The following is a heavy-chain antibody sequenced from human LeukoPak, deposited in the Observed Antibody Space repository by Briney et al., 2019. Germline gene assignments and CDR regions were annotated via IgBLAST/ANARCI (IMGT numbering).Heavy chain of an antibody. D-gene: IGHD3-3*01. V-gene: IGHV3-48*04. CDR2: ISSSSSTI. Sequence: GGSLRLSCAASGFTFSSYSMNWVRQAPGKGLEWVSYISSSSSTIYYADSVKGRFTISRDNAKNSLYLQMSSLRAEDTAMYYCARDSGRGGESGYYDLWGQGTLVAVSS. CDR1: GFTFSSYS. J-gene: IGHJ5*02. CDR3: ARDSGRGGESGYYDL.